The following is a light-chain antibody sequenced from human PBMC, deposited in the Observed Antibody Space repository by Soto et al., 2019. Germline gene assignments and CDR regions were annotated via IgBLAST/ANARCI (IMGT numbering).Light chain of an antibody. J-gene: IGKJ4*01. CDR2: GAS. CDR3: QQYNSFPPT. CDR1: QDISES. Sequence: DIQMTQSPSSLSASVGDRVSIPCRASQDISESLAWFQQKPGEAPKSLIFGASTLQSGVPSKFSGSGSGTVFTLTISSLQPEDSATYYCQQYNSFPPTFGGGTKVEIK. V-gene: IGKV1-16*02.